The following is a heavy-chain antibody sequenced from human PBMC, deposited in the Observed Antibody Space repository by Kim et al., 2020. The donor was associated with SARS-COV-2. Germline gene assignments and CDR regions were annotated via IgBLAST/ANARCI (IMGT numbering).Heavy chain of an antibody. CDR3: ARDRVAAAGTLMDV. D-gene: IGHD6-13*01. CDR2: IIPIFGTA. J-gene: IGHJ6*02. V-gene: IGHV1-69*13. Sequence: SVKVSCKASGGTFSSYAISWVRQAPGQGLEWMGGIIPIFGTANYAQKFQGRVTITADESTSTAYMELSSLRSEDTAVYYCARDRVAAAGTLMDVWGQGTTVTVSS. CDR1: GGTFSSYA.